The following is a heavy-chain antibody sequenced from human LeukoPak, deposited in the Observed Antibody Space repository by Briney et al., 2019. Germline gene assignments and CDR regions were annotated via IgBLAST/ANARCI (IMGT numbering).Heavy chain of an antibody. Sequence: GGSLRLSCAASGFTFSSYWMHWVRHAPGKGLVWVSRINSDGSSTSYADSVKGRFTISRDNAKNTLYLQMNSLRAEDTAVYYCARDRTYCSGGSCYLLFDYWGQGTLVTVSS. CDR2: INSDGSST. V-gene: IGHV3-74*01. CDR3: ARDRTYCSGGSCYLLFDY. J-gene: IGHJ4*02. CDR1: GFTFSSYW. D-gene: IGHD2-15*01.